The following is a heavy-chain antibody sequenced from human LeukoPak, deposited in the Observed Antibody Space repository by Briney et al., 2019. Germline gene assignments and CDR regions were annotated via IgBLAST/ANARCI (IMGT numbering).Heavy chain of an antibody. CDR1: GYTFTSYY. D-gene: IGHD1-26*01. CDR3: ARDNSGSPIDY. CDR2: INPSGGST. J-gene: IGHJ4*02. Sequence: VASVKVSCKASGYTFTSYYIHWVRPAPGQGLEWMGIINPSGGSTSYAQKFQGRVTMTRDTSTSTVYMELSSLRSEDTAVYYCARDNSGSPIDYWGQGTLVTVSS. V-gene: IGHV1-46*01.